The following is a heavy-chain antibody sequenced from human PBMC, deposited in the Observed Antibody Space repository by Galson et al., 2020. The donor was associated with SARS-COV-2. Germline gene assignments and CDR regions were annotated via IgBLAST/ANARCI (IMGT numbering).Heavy chain of an antibody. CDR2: VKSNIDGGYN. CDR1: EFTVSHGW. Sequence: GGSLRLSCEVSEFTVSHGWMTWVRQAPGKGLEWVGRVKSNIDGGYNAYAAPVKGRFTISRDDAKNTLYLEMKSLQTEDTAVYYCATSGSLDADAFEIWGQETKVTVSS. D-gene: IGHD5-12*01. J-gene: IGHJ3*02. V-gene: IGHV3-15*01. CDR3: ATSGSLDADAFEI.